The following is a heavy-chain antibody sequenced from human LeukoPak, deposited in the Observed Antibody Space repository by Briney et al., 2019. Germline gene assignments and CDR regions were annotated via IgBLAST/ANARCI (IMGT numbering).Heavy chain of an antibody. V-gene: IGHV1-69*05. CDR3: ARDPRASSFRHGDAFDI. D-gene: IGHD6-6*01. J-gene: IGHJ3*02. CDR2: IIPIFGTA. Sequence: GASVKVSCKASGGTFSSYAISWVRQAPGQGLEWMGGIIPIFGTANYAQKFQGRVTITTDESTSTAYMELSSLRSEDTAVYYCARDPRASSFRHGDAFDIWGQGTMVTVSS. CDR1: GGTFSSYA.